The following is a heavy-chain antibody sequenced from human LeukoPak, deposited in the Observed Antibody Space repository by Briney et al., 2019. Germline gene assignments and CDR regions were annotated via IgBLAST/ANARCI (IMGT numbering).Heavy chain of an antibody. Sequence: GASVKVSCKTSGYTFTGYLMHWVRQAPGQGLEWMGWINPNTGGTNYAQKFQGRVTMTRDTSISTAYMELSRLRSDDTAVYYCARSRRNVATEGDYWGQGTLVTVSS. V-gene: IGHV1-2*02. CDR3: ARSRRNVATEGDY. CDR2: INPNTGGT. CDR1: GYTFTGYL. D-gene: IGHD5-12*01. J-gene: IGHJ4*02.